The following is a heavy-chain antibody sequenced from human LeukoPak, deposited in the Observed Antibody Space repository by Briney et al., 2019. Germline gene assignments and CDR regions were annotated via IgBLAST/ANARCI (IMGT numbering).Heavy chain of an antibody. CDR2: ISSSGSTI. CDR1: GFTFSDYY. Sequence: PGGPLRLSCAASGFTFSDYYMSWIRQAPGRGLEWVSYISSSGSTIYYADSVKGRFTISRDNAKNSLYLQMNSLRAEDTAVYYCARVLGRAGSWHFDYWGQGTLVTVSS. CDR3: ARVLGRAGSWHFDY. V-gene: IGHV3-11*01. J-gene: IGHJ4*02. D-gene: IGHD6-13*01.